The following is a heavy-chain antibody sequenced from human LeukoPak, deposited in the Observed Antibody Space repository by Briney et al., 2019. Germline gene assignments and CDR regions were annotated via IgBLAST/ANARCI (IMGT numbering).Heavy chain of an antibody. D-gene: IGHD3-22*01. CDR3: ARVHYATSGYRYYFYYMDV. Sequence: ASVKVSCKASGYTFTGYYMHWVRQVPGQALEWMGWINPNSGGTNYAQKFQGRVTMTRDTSITTAYMELSRLRSDDTAVYYCARVHYATSGYRYYFYYMDVWGKGTTVTVSS. J-gene: IGHJ6*03. CDR1: GYTFTGYY. V-gene: IGHV1-2*02. CDR2: INPNSGGT.